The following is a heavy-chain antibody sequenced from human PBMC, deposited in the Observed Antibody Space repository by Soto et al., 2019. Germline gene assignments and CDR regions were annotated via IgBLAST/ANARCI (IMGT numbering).Heavy chain of an antibody. Sequence: QVQLQESGPGLVKPSQTLSLTCTVSGGSISSGGYYWSWIRQHPGKGLEWIGYIYYSGSTYYNPSLKRRVTISVDTSKNQFSLKRSSVTAADTAVYYCARGGVDILTGYSKFDPWGQGTLVTVSS. CDR3: ARGGVDILTGYSKFDP. D-gene: IGHD3-9*01. J-gene: IGHJ5*02. V-gene: IGHV4-31*03. CDR1: GGSISSGGYY. CDR2: IYYSGST.